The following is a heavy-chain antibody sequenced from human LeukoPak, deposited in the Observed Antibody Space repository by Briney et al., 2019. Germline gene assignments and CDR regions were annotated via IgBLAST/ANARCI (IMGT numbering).Heavy chain of an antibody. CDR1: GGSFSGYY. CDR2: INHSGST. CDR3: ARYSSGWYSNYYFDY. V-gene: IGHV4-34*01. Sequence: SETLSLTCAVYGGSFSGYYWSWIRQPPGKGLEWIGEINHSGSTNYNPSLKSRVTISVDTSKNQFSLKLSSVTAADTAVYYCARYSSGWYSNYYFDYWGQGTLATVSS. J-gene: IGHJ4*02. D-gene: IGHD6-19*01.